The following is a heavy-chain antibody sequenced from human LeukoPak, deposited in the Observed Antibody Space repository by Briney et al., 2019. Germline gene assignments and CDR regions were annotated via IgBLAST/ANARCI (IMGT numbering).Heavy chain of an antibody. CDR1: GGSISSYY. J-gene: IGHJ2*01. CDR3: ARLLLWFGESWYFDL. CDR2: IYYSGST. V-gene: IGHV4-59*08. Sequence: PSETLSLTCTVSGGSISSYYWSWIRQPPGKGLEWIGYIYYSGSTNYNPSLKRRVTISVDTSKNQFSLKLSSVTAADTAVYYCARLLLWFGESWYFDLWGRGTLVTVSS. D-gene: IGHD3-10*01.